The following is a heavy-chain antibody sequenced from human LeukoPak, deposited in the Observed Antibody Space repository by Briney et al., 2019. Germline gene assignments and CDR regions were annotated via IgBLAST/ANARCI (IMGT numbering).Heavy chain of an antibody. J-gene: IGHJ4*02. Sequence: SETLSLTCTVSGGSISSSSYYWGWIRQPPGKGLEWIGSIYYSGSTYYNPSLKSRVTISVDTSKNQFSLKLSSETAADTAVYYCARQGKEVGAPYYFDYWGQGTLVTVSS. D-gene: IGHD1-26*01. CDR1: GGSISSSSYY. CDR2: IYYSGST. CDR3: ARQGKEVGAPYYFDY. V-gene: IGHV4-39*01.